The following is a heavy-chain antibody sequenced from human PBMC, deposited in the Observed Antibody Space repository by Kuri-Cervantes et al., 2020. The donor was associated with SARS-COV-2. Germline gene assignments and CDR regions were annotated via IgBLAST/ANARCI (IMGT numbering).Heavy chain of an antibody. J-gene: IGHJ3*02. CDR1: GFTFSDYY. V-gene: IGHV3-11*04. CDR3: ARRLEYDFWSGPLDAFDI. Sequence: GESLKISCAASGFTFSDYYMNWVRQAPGKGLEWVSYISSSGSTIYYADSVKGRFTISRDNAKNSLYLQMNSLRAEDTAVYYCARRLEYDFWSGPLDAFDIWGQGTMVTVSS. CDR2: ISSSGSTI. D-gene: IGHD3-3*01.